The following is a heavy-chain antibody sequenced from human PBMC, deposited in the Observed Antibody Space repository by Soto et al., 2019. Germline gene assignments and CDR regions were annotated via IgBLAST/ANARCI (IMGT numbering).Heavy chain of an antibody. CDR1: GFTFTSSA. CDR2: INAGNGNT. J-gene: IGHJ3*02. V-gene: IGHV1-3*01. CDR3: ARDRLHFWSGYPNSDAFDI. D-gene: IGHD3-3*02. Sequence: GAPVKGSCKGSGFTFTSSAVQWVRQAPGQSLEWMGWINAGNGNTKYSQKFQGRVTITRDTSASTAYMELSSLRSEDTAVYYCARDRLHFWSGYPNSDAFDIWGQGTMVTVSS.